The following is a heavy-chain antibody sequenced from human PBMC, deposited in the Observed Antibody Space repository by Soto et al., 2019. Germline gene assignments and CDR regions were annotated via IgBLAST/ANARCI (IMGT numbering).Heavy chain of an antibody. D-gene: IGHD2-15*01. Sequence: GGSLRLSCAASGFTFSSYSMNWVRQAPGKGLEWVSSISSSSYIYYADSVKGRFTISRDNAKNSLYLQMNSLRAEDTAVYYCAREEYCSGGSCYYLHAFDIWGQGTMVTVSS. CDR1: GFTFSSYS. CDR2: ISSSSYI. J-gene: IGHJ3*02. CDR3: AREEYCSGGSCYYLHAFDI. V-gene: IGHV3-21*01.